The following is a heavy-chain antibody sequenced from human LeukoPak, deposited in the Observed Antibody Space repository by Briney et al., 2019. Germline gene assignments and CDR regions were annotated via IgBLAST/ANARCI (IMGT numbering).Heavy chain of an antibody. Sequence: SVKVSCKASGGTFSSYAISWVRQAPGQGLEWMGGIIPIFGTANYAQKFQGRVTITADESTSTAYMELSSLRSEDTAVYYCARDRTVVATSEYYFDYWGQGTLVTVSS. D-gene: IGHD1-26*01. J-gene: IGHJ4*02. CDR1: GGTFSSYA. CDR3: ARDRTVVATSEYYFDY. CDR2: IIPIFGTA. V-gene: IGHV1-69*13.